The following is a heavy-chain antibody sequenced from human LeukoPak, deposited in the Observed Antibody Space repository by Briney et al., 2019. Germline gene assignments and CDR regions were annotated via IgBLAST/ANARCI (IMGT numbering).Heavy chain of an antibody. CDR2: IYYSGST. CDR3: AREDVLPYSGYDPGPHWYFDL. Sequence: ASETLSLTCTVSGGSISSGGYYWSWIRQHPGKGLEWIGYIYYSGSTYYNPSLKSRVTISVDTSKNQFSLKLSSVTAADTAVYHCAREDVLPYSGYDPGPHWYFDLWGRGTLVTVSS. V-gene: IGHV4-31*03. CDR1: GGSISSGGYY. D-gene: IGHD5-12*01. J-gene: IGHJ2*01.